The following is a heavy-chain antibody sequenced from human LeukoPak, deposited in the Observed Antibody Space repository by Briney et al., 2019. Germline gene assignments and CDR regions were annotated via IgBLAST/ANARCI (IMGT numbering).Heavy chain of an antibody. CDR2: NNPNSGGT. J-gene: IGHJ4*02. Sequence: ASVKVSCKASGYTFTGYYMHWVRQAPGQGLEWMGWNNPNSGGTNYAQKFQGRVTMTRDTSISTAYMELSRLRSDDTAVYYCARSLLWFGESYYFDYWGQGTLVTVSS. CDR1: GYTFTGYY. V-gene: IGHV1-2*02. D-gene: IGHD3-10*01. CDR3: ARSLLWFGESYYFDY.